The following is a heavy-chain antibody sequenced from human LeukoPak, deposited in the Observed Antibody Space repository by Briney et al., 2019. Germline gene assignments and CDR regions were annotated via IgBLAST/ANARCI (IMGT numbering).Heavy chain of an antibody. V-gene: IGHV4-39*07. Sequence: SETLSLTCTVSSGSSSSTTYYWASIRQPPAKGLEWIGSIYYNGDTYYNPSLKSRVIISADTSKNQFSLKLTSVTAADTAAYYCARGPNTAGNYRAFDLWGQGTKVTVSS. J-gene: IGHJ3*01. D-gene: IGHD4-11*01. CDR1: SGSSSSTTYY. CDR2: IYYNGDT. CDR3: ARGPNTAGNYRAFDL.